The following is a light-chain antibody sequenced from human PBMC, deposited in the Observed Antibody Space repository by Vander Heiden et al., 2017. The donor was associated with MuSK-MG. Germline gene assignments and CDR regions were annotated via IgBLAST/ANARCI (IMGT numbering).Light chain of an antibody. CDR3: SSFESSGSDG. CDR2: GVT. J-gene: IGLJ1*01. V-gene: IGLV2-23*02. Sequence: QSALTQPASVSGSPGQSITISCTGTSSDVGSYNFVSWYQQHPGKAPKVRRHGVTKRPSGVSNRVSGSKSGNTESLKISGLQAEDEADYDCSSFESSGSDGLGTVTQV. CDR1: SSDVGSYNF.